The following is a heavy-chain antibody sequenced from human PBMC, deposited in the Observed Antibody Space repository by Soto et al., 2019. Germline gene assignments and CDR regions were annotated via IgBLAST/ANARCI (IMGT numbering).Heavy chain of an antibody. CDR1: GFTFSSYS. Sequence: PGGSLRLSCAASGFTFSSYSMNWVRQAPGKGLEWVSYISSSSSTIYYADSVKGRFTISRDNAKNSLYLQMNSLRAEDTAVYYWARFADYSAGPYYYYYMDVWGKGTTVTVSS. J-gene: IGHJ6*03. CDR3: ARFADYSAGPYYYYYMDV. CDR2: ISSSSSTI. V-gene: IGHV3-48*01. D-gene: IGHD4-4*01.